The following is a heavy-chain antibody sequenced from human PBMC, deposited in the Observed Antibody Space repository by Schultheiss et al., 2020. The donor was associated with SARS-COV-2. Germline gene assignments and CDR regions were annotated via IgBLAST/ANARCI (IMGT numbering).Heavy chain of an antibody. CDR2: IYYSGST. D-gene: IGHD6-19*01. CDR3: ARRQFYYYGMDV. Sequence: SETLSLTCTVSGGSISSGGYYWSWIRQHPGKGLEWIGYIYYSGSTYYNPSLKSRVTISVDTSKNHFSLNLTAVTAADTAVYYCARRQFYYYGMDVWGQGTTVTVSS. V-gene: IGHV4-31*03. J-gene: IGHJ6*02. CDR1: GGSISSGGYY.